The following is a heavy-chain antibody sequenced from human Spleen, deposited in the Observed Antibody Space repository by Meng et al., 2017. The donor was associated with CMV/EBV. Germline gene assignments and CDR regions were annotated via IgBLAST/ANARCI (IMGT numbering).Heavy chain of an antibody. CDR2: IDSSNCSI. CDR3: ARDRRELPALDY. J-gene: IGHJ4*02. D-gene: IGHD1-26*01. CDR1: GFTIISCA. Sequence: GGSLRLSCAASGFTIISCALTWVRQAPVKGLEWVSFIDSSNCSIYSADSLKGQFTISRDNAKNLLYLQMNSLRAEDTAVYYCARDRRELPALDYWGQGTLVTVSS. V-gene: IGHV3-21*01.